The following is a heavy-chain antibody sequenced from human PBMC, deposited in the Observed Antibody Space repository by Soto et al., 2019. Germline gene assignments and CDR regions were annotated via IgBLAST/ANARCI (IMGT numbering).Heavy chain of an antibody. D-gene: IGHD6-19*01. V-gene: IGHV2-5*02. J-gene: IGHJ1*01. CDR3: AHGTVFRYSSYHFQH. CDR2: IYWDDDK. CDR1: GFSLSTSGVG. Sequence: QITLKESGPTLVKPTQTLTLTCTFSGFSLSTSGVGVGWIRQPPGKALEWLALIYWDDDKRYSPSLKSRLTITKDTSKNQVVLTMTNMDPVDTATYYCAHGTVFRYSSYHFQHWGQGTLVTVSS.